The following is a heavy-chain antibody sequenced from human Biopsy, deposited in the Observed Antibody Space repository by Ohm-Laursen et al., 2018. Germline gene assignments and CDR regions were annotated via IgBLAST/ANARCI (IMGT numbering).Heavy chain of an antibody. J-gene: IGHJ6*01. Sequence: ASVKVSCKASGGTFSNYAISWVRQAPGQGLEWLGGIIPVSDTANYAQKFQGRVTITADKPTSTAYMELSSLRSEDTALYYCASSSYCGRTTCYQNYGMDVWGQGTTVTVSS. CDR2: IIPVSDTA. D-gene: IGHD2-2*01. V-gene: IGHV1-69*06. CDR3: ASSSYCGRTTCYQNYGMDV. CDR1: GGTFSNYA.